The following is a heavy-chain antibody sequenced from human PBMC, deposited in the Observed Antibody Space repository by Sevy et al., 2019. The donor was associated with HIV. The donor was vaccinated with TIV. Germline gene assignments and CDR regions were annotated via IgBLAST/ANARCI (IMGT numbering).Heavy chain of an antibody. D-gene: IGHD1-7*01. CDR2: MNPNSGST. Sequence: ASVKVSCKASGYTFTSYDINWVRQATGQGLEWMGWMNPNSGSTGYAQKFQGRVTMTRNTSISTAYMELSSLRSEDTAVYYCARPGTTWGYYYYGMDVWGQGTTVTVSS. V-gene: IGHV1-8*01. CDR1: GYTFTSYD. CDR3: ARPGTTWGYYYYGMDV. J-gene: IGHJ6*02.